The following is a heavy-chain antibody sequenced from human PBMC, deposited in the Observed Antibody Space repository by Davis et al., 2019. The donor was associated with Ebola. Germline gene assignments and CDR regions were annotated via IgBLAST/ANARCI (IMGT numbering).Heavy chain of an antibody. CDR1: GGTFSSYA. V-gene: IGHV1-69*13. Sequence: AASVKVSCKASGGTFSSYAISWVRQAPGQGLEWMGGIIPIFGTANYAQKFQGRVTITADESTSTAYMELSSLRSEDTAVYYCARGRWLRSFYFDYWGQGTLVTVSS. J-gene: IGHJ4*02. CDR2: IIPIFGTA. D-gene: IGHD5-12*01. CDR3: ARGRWLRSFYFDY.